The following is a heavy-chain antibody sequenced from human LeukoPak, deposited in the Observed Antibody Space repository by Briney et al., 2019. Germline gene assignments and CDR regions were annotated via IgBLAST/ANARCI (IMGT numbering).Heavy chain of an antibody. J-gene: IGHJ4*02. V-gene: IGHV1-18*01. CDR1: GYIFTTYG. CDR2: ISVYNDNT. CDR3: ARVRYRLAETYIDY. Sequence: ASVKVSCKASGYIFTTYGITWVRQAPGQGLEWMGWISVYNDNTYYSQKLQGRVTMTTDTSTSTAYMELRSLRSDDTAVYYCARVRYRLAETYIDYWGQGTLVTVSS. D-gene: IGHD3-16*01.